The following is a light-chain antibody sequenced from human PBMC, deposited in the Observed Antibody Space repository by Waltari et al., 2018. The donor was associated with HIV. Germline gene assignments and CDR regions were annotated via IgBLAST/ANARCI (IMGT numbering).Light chain of an antibody. Sequence: SALTQPASVSGPPGQSITISCTGSDSDVGRYNFVSWYQQHPGRVPGLMMYDVSSRPPGIPDRFSGSRSGPTASLNISRLQAEDEADYYCVSFTGDDTLLFGGGTKVTVL. CDR2: DVS. CDR3: VSFTGDDTLL. V-gene: IGLV2-14*03. J-gene: IGLJ3*02. CDR1: DSDVGRYNF.